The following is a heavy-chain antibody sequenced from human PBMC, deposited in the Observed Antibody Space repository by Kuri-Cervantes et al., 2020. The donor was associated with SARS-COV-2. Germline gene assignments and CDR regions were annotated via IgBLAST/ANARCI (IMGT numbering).Heavy chain of an antibody. CDR1: GFTFNTYN. CDR3: ARFFFDRPAAIRLLSYYYYYMDV. J-gene: IGHJ6*03. V-gene: IGHV3-21*06. D-gene: IGHD2-2*02. Sequence: GESLKISCTASGFTFNTYNMKWVRQAPGKGLEWVSGIGPSNTYIYYADSVKGRFIISRDNAKNSLYLQMNSLRAEDTAVYYCARFFFDRPAAIRLLSYYYYYMDVWGKGTTVTVSS. CDR2: IGPSNTYI.